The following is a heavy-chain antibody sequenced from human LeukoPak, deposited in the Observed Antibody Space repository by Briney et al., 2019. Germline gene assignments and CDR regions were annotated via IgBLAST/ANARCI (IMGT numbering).Heavy chain of an antibody. CDR2: ISSGGDII. CDR3: ASGRDIAVAGPGGYFDY. Sequence: GGSLRLSYAASGFIFSDYHMNWIRQAPGKGLEWVSYISSGGDIIYFADYVKGRFTISRDNAKNSLFLQMNSLTAEDTAVYYCASGRDIAVAGPGGYFDYWGQGTLVTVSS. J-gene: IGHJ4*02. CDR1: GFIFSDYH. D-gene: IGHD6-19*01. V-gene: IGHV3-11*01.